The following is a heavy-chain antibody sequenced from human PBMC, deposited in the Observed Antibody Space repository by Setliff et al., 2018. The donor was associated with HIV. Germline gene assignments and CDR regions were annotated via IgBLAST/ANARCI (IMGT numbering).Heavy chain of an antibody. CDR1: GGSIRSDSYY. CDR3: ARDFRYDTSGSLTGYGLDV. D-gene: IGHD3-22*01. J-gene: IGHJ6*02. V-gene: IGHV4-61*10. CDR2: ISYTGTG. Sequence: PSETLSLTCSVSGGSIRSDSYYWTWIRQPAGKGLEWIGCISYTGTGSYNPSLWARVTISVDTSKNQFSLKLDSVTAADTAIYYCARDFRYDTSGSLTGYGLDVWGQGTTVTVSS.